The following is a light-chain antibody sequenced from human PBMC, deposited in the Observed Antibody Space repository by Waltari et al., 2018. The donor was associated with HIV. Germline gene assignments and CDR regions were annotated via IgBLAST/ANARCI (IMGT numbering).Light chain of an antibody. V-gene: IGLV1-44*01. Sequence: QSVLNQSPSASGTPGQRVIISCSGSSSNTGSNTVTWYQHFPGTAPKLLIYSYGQRPSGVPERFSGSKSATSASLAISGLRSEDEADYYCATWDDSLNAWVFGGGTKLTVL. CDR3: ATWDDSLNAWV. CDR1: SSNTGSNT. CDR2: SYG. J-gene: IGLJ3*02.